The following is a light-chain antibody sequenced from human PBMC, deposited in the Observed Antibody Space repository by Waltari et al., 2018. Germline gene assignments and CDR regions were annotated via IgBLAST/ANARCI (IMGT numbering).Light chain of an antibody. CDR1: SSNIGSNT. V-gene: IGLV1-44*01. CDR3: AAWDDNLNGVV. J-gene: IGLJ2*01. Sequence: QSVLTQPPSASGTPGQRVTISWSGSSSNIGSNTVNWYQQLPGTTPKLLIYSNIPLPSAGPDRCTGSKSGTSAALAISGLQSEDEGDYYCAAWDDNLNGVVFGGGTKLTVL. CDR2: SNI.